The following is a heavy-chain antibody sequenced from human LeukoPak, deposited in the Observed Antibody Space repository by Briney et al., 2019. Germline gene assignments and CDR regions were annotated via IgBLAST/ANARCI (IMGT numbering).Heavy chain of an antibody. J-gene: IGHJ6*02. D-gene: IGHD6-19*01. V-gene: IGHV5-51*01. CDR2: IYPGDSDT. CDR1: GYTFTSYW. CDR3: ARHLSTGWPNYYHHTMDV. Sequence: GESLKISCKGFGYTFTSYWIGWVRQVPGKGLEWMGIIYPGDSDTRYSPSFQGQVTISADKSISTAYLQWSSLKASDTAMYYCARHLSTGWPNYYHHTMDVWGQGTTVTVSS.